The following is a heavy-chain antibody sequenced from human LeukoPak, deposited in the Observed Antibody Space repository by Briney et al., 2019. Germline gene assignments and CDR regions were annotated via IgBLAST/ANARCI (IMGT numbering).Heavy chain of an antibody. Sequence: SVKVSCKASGGTFSSYAISWVRQAPGQGLEWMGGIIPIFGTANYAQKLQGRVTMTTDTSTSTAYMELRSLRSDDTAVYYCARDRILLWLSGDYYYYMDVWGKGTTVTVSS. CDR3: ARDRILLWLSGDYYYYMDV. CDR2: IIPIFGTA. J-gene: IGHJ6*03. CDR1: GGTFSSYA. D-gene: IGHD5-18*01. V-gene: IGHV1-69*05.